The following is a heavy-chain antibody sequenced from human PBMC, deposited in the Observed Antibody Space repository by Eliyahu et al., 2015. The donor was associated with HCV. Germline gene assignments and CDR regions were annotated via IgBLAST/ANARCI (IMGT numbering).Heavy chain of an antibody. CDR2: ISGSGGST. Sequence: EVQLLESGGGLVQPGGSLRLSCAASGXXFSSYAMSWVRQAPGKGLGGVSAISGSGGSTYYADSVKGRFTISRDNSKNTLYLQMNSLRAEDTAVYYCAKDRPAVAGLYDYWGQGTLVTVSS. CDR1: GXXFSSYA. J-gene: IGHJ4*02. V-gene: IGHV3-23*01. CDR3: AKDRPAVAGLYDY. D-gene: IGHD6-19*01.